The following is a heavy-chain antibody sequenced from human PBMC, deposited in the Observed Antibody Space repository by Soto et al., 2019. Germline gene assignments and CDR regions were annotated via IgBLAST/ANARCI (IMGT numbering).Heavy chain of an antibody. V-gene: IGHV1-46*03. Sequence: GASVKVSCKASGYTFTSYYFPWVRQAPGQGLEWMGIINPSSGSTSYAQKFQGRVTMTRDTSTSTVYMELSSLRSEDTAVYYCARVLWVGELAGDYWGEGTLVTVSS. CDR3: ARVLWVGELAGDY. CDR2: INPSSGST. J-gene: IGHJ4*02. D-gene: IGHD3-10*01. CDR1: GYTFTSYY.